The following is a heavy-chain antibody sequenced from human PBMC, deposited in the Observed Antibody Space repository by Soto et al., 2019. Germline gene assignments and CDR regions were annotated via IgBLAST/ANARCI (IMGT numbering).Heavy chain of an antibody. CDR2: ISGSGGST. CDR1: GFTFSSYA. CDR3: AKMIGRGIAAAGPLDY. D-gene: IGHD6-13*01. Sequence: PGGSLRLSCAASGFTFSSYAMSWVRQAPGKGLEWVSAISGSGGSTYYADSVKGRFTISRDNSKNTLYRQMNSLRAEDTAVYYCAKMIGRGIAAAGPLDYWGQGTLVTVSS. V-gene: IGHV3-23*01. J-gene: IGHJ4*02.